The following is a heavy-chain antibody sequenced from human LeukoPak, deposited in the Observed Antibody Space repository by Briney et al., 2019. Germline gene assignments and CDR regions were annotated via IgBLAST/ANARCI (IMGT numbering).Heavy chain of an antibody. CDR3: ARIYYDSSGYIGEIEDY. CDR2: ISAYNGNT. D-gene: IGHD3-22*01. V-gene: IGHV1-18*01. CDR1: GYTFTSHG. Sequence: RASVKVSCKASGYTFTSHGISWVRQAPGQGLEWMGWISAYNGNTNYAQKLQGRVTMTTDTSTSTAYMELRSLRSDDTAVYYCARIYYDSSGYIGEIEDYWGQGTLVTVSS. J-gene: IGHJ4*02.